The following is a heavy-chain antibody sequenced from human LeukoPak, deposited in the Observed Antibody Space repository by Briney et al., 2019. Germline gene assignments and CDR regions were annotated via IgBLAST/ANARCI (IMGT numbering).Heavy chain of an antibody. CDR3: ARAHMLSSGWPETLDL. CDR1: GFTFSSYA. J-gene: IGHJ4*02. CDR2: ISGSGGST. V-gene: IGHV3-23*01. Sequence: GGSLRLSCAASGFTFSSYAMSWVRQAPGKGLEWVSAISGSGGSTYYADSVKGRFTISRENAKNSLYLQMNSLRAGDTAVYYCARAHMLSSGWPETLDLWGQGTLVTVSS. D-gene: IGHD6-19*01.